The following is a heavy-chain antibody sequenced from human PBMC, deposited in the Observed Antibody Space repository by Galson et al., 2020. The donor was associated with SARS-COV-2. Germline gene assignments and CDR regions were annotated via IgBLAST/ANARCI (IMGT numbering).Heavy chain of an antibody. CDR1: GFTFSSYA. V-gene: IGHV3-23*01. CDR3: AKGPPMVRGVIPFGGMDV. J-gene: IGHJ6*02. Sequence: GGSLRLSCAASGFTFSSYAMSWVRQAPGKGLEWVSAISGSGGSTYYADSVKGRFTISRDNSKNTLYLQMNSLRAEDTAVYYCAKGPPMVRGVIPFGGMDVWGQGTTVTVSS. CDR2: ISGSGGST. D-gene: IGHD3-10*01.